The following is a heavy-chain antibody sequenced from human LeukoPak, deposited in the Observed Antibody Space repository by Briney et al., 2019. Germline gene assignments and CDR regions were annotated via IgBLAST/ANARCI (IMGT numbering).Heavy chain of an antibody. CDR1: GYTFTSYG. Sequence: ASVKVSCKAPGYTFTSYGISWVRQAPGQGLEWMGWISAYNGNTNYAQKLQGRVTMTTDTSTSTAYMELRSLRSDDTAVYYCARDTYIVVVPAAIPSWYYYMDVWGKGTTVTVSS. V-gene: IGHV1-18*01. J-gene: IGHJ6*03. CDR2: ISAYNGNT. CDR3: ARDTYIVVVPAAIPSWYYYMDV. D-gene: IGHD2-2*02.